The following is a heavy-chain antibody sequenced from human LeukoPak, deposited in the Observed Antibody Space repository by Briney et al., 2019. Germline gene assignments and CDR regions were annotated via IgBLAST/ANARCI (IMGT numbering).Heavy chain of an antibody. Sequence: GASVKVSCKVSGYTLTELSMHWVRQAPGKGLEWMGGFDPEDGETIYAQKFQGRVTMTEDTSTDTAYMELRSLRSDDTAIYYCARGGSGSSTWFDPWGKGTLVTVSS. V-gene: IGHV1-24*01. J-gene: IGHJ5*02. D-gene: IGHD6-6*01. CDR3: ARGGSGSSTWFDP. CDR1: GYTLTELS. CDR2: FDPEDGET.